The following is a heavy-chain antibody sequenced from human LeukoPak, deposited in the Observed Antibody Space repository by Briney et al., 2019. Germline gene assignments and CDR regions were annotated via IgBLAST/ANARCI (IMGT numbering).Heavy chain of an antibody. V-gene: IGHV4-38-2*02. Sequence: SETLSLTCTVSGYSISSGYYWGWIRQPPGKVLEWIGSIYYSGSTYYNPSLKSRVTISVDTSKNQFSLKLSSVTAADTAVYYCARPLWFGELFAFDYWGQGTLVTVSS. D-gene: IGHD3-10*01. J-gene: IGHJ4*02. CDR1: GYSISSGYY. CDR2: IYYSGST. CDR3: ARPLWFGELFAFDY.